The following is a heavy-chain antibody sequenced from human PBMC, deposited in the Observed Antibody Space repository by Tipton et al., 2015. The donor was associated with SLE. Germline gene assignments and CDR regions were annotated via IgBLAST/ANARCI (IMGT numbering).Heavy chain of an antibody. V-gene: IGHV3-9*01. J-gene: IGHJ4*02. CDR2: ISWNSGSI. CDR3: AKVPGPSSSSPYYFDY. D-gene: IGHD6-6*01. CDR1: GFTFDDYA. Sequence: RSLRLSCAASGFTFDDYAMHWVRQAPGKGLEWVSGISWNSGSIGYADSVKGRFTISRDNAKNSLYLQMNSLRAEDTALYYCAKVPGPSSSSPYYFDYWGQGTLVTVSS.